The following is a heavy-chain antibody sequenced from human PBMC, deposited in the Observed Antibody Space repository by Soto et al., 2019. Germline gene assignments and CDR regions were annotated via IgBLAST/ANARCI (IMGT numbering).Heavy chain of an antibody. CDR3: ARMGGDYYYGMDV. J-gene: IGHJ6*02. Sequence: SETLSLTCAVYGGSFSGYYWSWIRQPPGKGLEWIGEINHSGSTNYNPSLKSRVTISVDTSKNQFSLKLNSVTAADTAVYYCARMGGDYYYGMDVWGQGPTVT. CDR1: GGSFSGYY. CDR2: INHSGST. D-gene: IGHD3-16*01. V-gene: IGHV4-34*01.